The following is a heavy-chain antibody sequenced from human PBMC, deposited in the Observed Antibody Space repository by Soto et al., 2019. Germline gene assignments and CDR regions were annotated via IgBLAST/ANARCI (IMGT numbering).Heavy chain of an antibody. Sequence: GASVKVSCKASGYTFTGYYMHWVRQAPGQGLEGMGWINPNSGGTNYAQKFQGRVTMTRDTSISTPYMDLSRLRSDDTAVYYCPRAPKLDDAFDIWGQGTVVTVSS. CDR1: GYTFTGYY. CDR2: INPNSGGT. CDR3: PRAPKLDDAFDI. J-gene: IGHJ3*02. D-gene: IGHD1-1*01. V-gene: IGHV1-2*02.